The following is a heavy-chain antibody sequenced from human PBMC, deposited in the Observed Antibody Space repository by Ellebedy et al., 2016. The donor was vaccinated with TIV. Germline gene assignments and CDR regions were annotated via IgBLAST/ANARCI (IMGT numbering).Heavy chain of an antibody. CDR2: IKDKADAETT. D-gene: IGHD3/OR15-3a*01. V-gene: IGHV3-15*07. CDR3: TTAWTRETFDL. Sequence: PGGSLRLSCTASGFTFSNAWMNWVRQAPGKGLEWVGRIKDKADAETTDYAAPVQGRFILSRDDAKNTVSLEMKNLQTEDTAVYYCTTAWTRETFDLWGRGTLVTVSS. J-gene: IGHJ2*01. CDR1: GFTFSNAW.